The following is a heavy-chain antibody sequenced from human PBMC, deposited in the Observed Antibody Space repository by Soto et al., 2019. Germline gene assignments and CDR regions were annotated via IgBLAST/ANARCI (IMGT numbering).Heavy chain of an antibody. CDR2: ISSSSSYI. J-gene: IGHJ4*02. D-gene: IGHD6-13*01. CDR3: ARDRYSSSSEIDY. V-gene: IGHV3-21*01. Sequence: GGSLRLSCAASGFTLSSYSMNWVRQAPGKGLEWVSSISSSSSYIYYADSVKGRFTISRDNAKNSLYLQMNSLRAEDTAVYYCARDRYSSSSEIDYWGQGTLVTVSS. CDR1: GFTLSSYS.